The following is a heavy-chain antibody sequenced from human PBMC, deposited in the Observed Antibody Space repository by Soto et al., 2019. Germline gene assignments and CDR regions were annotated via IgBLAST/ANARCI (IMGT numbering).Heavy chain of an antibody. D-gene: IGHD2-15*01. CDR2: INHSGST. J-gene: IGHJ5*02. CDR1: GGSFSGYY. CDR3: ARTLRPYCSGGSCYYQFDP. Sequence: LSLTCAVYGGSFSGYYWSWIRQPPGKGLEWIGEINHSGSTNYNPSLKSRVTISVDTSKNQFSLKLSSVTAADTAVYYCARTLRPYCSGGSCYYQFDPWGQGTLVTVSS. V-gene: IGHV4-34*01.